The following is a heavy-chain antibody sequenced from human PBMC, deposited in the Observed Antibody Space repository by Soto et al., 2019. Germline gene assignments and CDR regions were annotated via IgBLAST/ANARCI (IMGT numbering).Heavy chain of an antibody. J-gene: IGHJ4*02. V-gene: IGHV1-18*04. CDR1: GYTFTSYG. D-gene: IGHD3-22*01. CDR3: ARVNDSSGSGFDY. Sequence: ASVKVSCKASGYTFTSYGISWVRLAPGQGLEWMGWISAYNGSTSYAQKFQGRVTMTRDTSTSTVYMELSSLRSEDTAVYYCARVNDSSGSGFDYWGQGTLVTVSS. CDR2: ISAYNGST.